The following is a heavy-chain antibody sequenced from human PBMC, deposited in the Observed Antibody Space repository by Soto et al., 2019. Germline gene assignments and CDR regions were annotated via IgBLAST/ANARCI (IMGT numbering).Heavy chain of an antibody. Sequence: SETLSLTCTVAGGSISSYYWSWIRQPPGKGLEWIGYIYYSGSTNYNPSLKSRVTISVDTSKNQFSLKLSSVTAADTAVYYCARRYGDYLDAFDIWGQGTMVTVSS. J-gene: IGHJ3*02. CDR1: GGSISSYY. D-gene: IGHD4-17*01. V-gene: IGHV4-59*08. CDR2: IYYSGST. CDR3: ARRYGDYLDAFDI.